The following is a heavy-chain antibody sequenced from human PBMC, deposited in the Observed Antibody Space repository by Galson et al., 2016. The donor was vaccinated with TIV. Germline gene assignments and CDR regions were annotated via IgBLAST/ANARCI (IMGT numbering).Heavy chain of an antibody. CDR1: GYSFSNYW. CDR3: ARRHPLDTARTGAFSF. D-gene: IGHD5-18*01. CDR2: IDVSDSYT. J-gene: IGHJ3*01. V-gene: IGHV5-10-1*01. Sequence: QSGAEVKKPGESLKISCKGSGYSFSNYWINWVRQMPGKGLEWMGRIDVSDSYTNYSPSFRGHVTISADKTIGAAYLNWSSLKASDTAIYYCARRHPLDTARTGAFSFWGPGKVVTVSS.